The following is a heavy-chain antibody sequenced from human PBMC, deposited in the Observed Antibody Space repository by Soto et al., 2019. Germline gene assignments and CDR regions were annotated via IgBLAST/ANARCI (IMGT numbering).Heavy chain of an antibody. D-gene: IGHD5-18*01. Sequence: GGSLRLSCAASGFTVCSYAMHWVRQAPGKGLEWVAVISYDGSNKYYADSVKGRFTISRDNSKNTLYLQMNSLRAEDTAVYYCARSIHVDTAMVIPFWGQGTLVTVSS. CDR1: GFTVCSYA. CDR2: ISYDGSNK. J-gene: IGHJ4*02. CDR3: ARSIHVDTAMVIPF. V-gene: IGHV3-30-3*01.